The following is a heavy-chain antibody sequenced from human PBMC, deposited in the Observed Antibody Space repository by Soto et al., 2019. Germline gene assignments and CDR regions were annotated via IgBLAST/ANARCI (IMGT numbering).Heavy chain of an antibody. J-gene: IGHJ5*02. Sequence: QVQLMQSRPEVKTPGASVKLSCKASGYTFSSYVITWGRQAPGQGLEWMGWISPFNYNTNYAQKFQGRVTMTTDTSTNTAYMELRSLRSDDTAVYYCARGGRRLGWFDPCGQGTLVTVSS. CDR3: ARGGRRLGWFDP. D-gene: IGHD6-25*01. CDR2: ISPFNYNT. V-gene: IGHV1-18*01. CDR1: GYTFSSYV.